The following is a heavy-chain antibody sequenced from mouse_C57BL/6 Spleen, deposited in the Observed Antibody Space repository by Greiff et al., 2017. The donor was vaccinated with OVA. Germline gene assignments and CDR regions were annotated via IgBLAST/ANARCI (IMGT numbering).Heavy chain of an antibody. Sequence: QVQLKQSGPELVKPGASVKISCKASGYAFSSSWMNWVKQRPGKGLEWIGRIYPGDGDTNYNGKFKGKATLTADKSSSTAYMQLSSLTSEDSAVYFCAREGYGNYKAWFAYWGQGTLVTVSA. CDR1: GYAFSSSW. D-gene: IGHD2-1*01. CDR2: IYPGDGDT. J-gene: IGHJ3*01. CDR3: AREGYGNYKAWFAY. V-gene: IGHV1-82*01.